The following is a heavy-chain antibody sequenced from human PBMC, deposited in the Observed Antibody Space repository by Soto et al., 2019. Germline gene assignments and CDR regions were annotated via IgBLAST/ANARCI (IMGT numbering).Heavy chain of an antibody. CDR2: IYSSAYT. CDR1: GGSISSGGYY. CDR3: ARGRRFGDNGSGIDY. V-gene: IGHV4-31*03. D-gene: IGHD3-10*01. Sequence: QVQLQESGPGLMKPSQTLSLTCTVSGGSISSGGYYWSWIRQHPGKGLEWIGYIYSSAYTYYNPSLKSRVTISVDMSKNQFSLKLNSVTAADTAVYYCARGRRFGDNGSGIDYWGQGTLVTVSS. J-gene: IGHJ4*02.